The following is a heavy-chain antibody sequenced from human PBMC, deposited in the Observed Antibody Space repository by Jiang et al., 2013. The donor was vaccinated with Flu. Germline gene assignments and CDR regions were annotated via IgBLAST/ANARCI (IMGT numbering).Heavy chain of an antibody. CDR1: GDSVSGNSAA. CDR3: ARGYYDRSGHYYFDY. J-gene: IGHJ4*02. CDR2: TYYRSKWIN. D-gene: IGHD3-22*01. V-gene: IGHV6-1*01. Sequence: QTLSLTCAISGDSVSGNSAAWNWIRQSPSRGLEWLGRTYYRSKWINDYAVSVKSRISVNPDTSKNQFSLQLNSMTPEDTAVYYCARGYYDRSGHYYFDYWGQGTLVTVSS.